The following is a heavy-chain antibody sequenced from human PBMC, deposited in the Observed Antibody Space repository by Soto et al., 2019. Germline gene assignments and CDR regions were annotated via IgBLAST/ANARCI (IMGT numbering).Heavy chain of an antibody. CDR3: APSKSTVTSSQYFQH. V-gene: IGHV2-5*02. Sequence: QITLKESGPTLVKPTQPLTLTCTFSGFSLSTSGVGVGWIRQPPGKALEWLALIYWDDDKRYSPSLKSRLTITKDTSKNQVVLTMTNMDPVDTATYYCAPSKSTVTSSQYFQHWGQGTLVTVSS. CDR2: IYWDDDK. J-gene: IGHJ1*01. D-gene: IGHD4-17*01. CDR1: GFSLSTSGVG.